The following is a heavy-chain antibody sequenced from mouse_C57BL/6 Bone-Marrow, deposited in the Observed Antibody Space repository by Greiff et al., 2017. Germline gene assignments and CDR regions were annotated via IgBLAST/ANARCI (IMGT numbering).Heavy chain of an antibody. D-gene: IGHD1-1*01. CDR3: ARWPYYYGSSYGAMDY. CDR2: IYPGDGDT. CDR1: GYAFSSSW. J-gene: IGHJ4*01. V-gene: IGHV1-82*01. Sequence: QVQLQQSGPELVKPGASVKISCKASGYAFSSSWMNWVKQRPGKGLEWIGRIYPGDGDTNYNGKFKGKATLTADKSSSTAYMQLSSLTSEDSAVYFCARWPYYYGSSYGAMDYWGQGTSVTVSS.